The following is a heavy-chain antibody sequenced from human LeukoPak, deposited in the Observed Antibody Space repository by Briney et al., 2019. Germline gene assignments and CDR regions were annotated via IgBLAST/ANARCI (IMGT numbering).Heavy chain of an antibody. CDR2: ISYDGSNK. V-gene: IGHV3-30*18. CDR3: AKVRVVFNWNYAYYFDY. D-gene: IGHD1-7*01. Sequence: PGGSLRLSCVASGFTFSTYWMSWVRQAPGKGLEWVAVISYDGSNKYYADSVKGRFTISRDNAKKSLYLQMNSLRAEDTAVYYCAKVRVVFNWNYAYYFDYWGQGTLVTVSS. CDR1: GFTFSTYW. J-gene: IGHJ4*02.